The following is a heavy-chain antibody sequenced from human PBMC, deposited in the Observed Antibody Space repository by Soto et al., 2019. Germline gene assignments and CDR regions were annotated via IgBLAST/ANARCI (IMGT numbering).Heavy chain of an antibody. D-gene: IGHD3-10*01. V-gene: IGHV4-30-2*01. CDR1: GGSIGGAGYS. CDR3: ARAQFYSGSGNYHNLMFDP. CDR2: IYESGTF. Sequence: PSETLSLTCAVSGGSIGGAGYSWSWIRQPPGGGLDWIGYIYESGTFLYNPSLKTRLTISLNWSDKQFSLTLNSATAADTAVYYCARAQFYSGSGNYHNLMFDPWGQGTQVTVSS. J-gene: IGHJ5*02.